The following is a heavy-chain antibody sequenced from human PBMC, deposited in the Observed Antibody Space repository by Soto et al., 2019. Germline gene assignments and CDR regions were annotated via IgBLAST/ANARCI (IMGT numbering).Heavy chain of an antibody. D-gene: IGHD6-6*01. V-gene: IGHV5-10-1*03. CDR3: ARRRYSSSKVGGVFDY. Sequence: DVQLVQSGAEVKKPGESLRISCKGSGYSFTSYWISWVRQMPGKGLEWMGRIDPSDSYTNYSPSFQGHVTISADKSISTAYLQWSSLKASDTAMYYCARRRYSSSKVGGVFDYWGQGTLVTVSS. J-gene: IGHJ4*02. CDR2: IDPSDSYT. CDR1: GYSFTSYW.